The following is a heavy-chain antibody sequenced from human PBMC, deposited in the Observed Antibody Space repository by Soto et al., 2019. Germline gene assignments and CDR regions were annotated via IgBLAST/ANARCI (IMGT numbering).Heavy chain of an antibody. V-gene: IGHV3-21*01. CDR2: ISRSAGNT. J-gene: IGHJ3*02. CDR1: GFTFSGYS. CDR3: ARDQVPGLDAFDI. Sequence: GGSLRLSCAASGFTFSGYSMNWVRQAPGKGLEWVSSISRSAGNTYYADSVKGRFTISRDNAKNSMYLQMNSLRAEDTAVYYCARDQVPGLDAFDIWGQGTMVTVSS.